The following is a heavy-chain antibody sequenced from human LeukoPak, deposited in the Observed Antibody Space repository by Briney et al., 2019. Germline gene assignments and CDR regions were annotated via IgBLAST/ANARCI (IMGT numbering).Heavy chain of an antibody. V-gene: IGHV3-23*01. Sequence: GGSLRLSCAASGFTFSNAWMNWVRQAPGKGLEWVSPISGSGGTTYYADSVKGRFTISRDNSKNTLYLQMNSLRAEDTAVYYCAKHRSFYGNSAVDSWGQGTLVTVSS. J-gene: IGHJ4*02. CDR3: AKHRSFYGNSAVDS. D-gene: IGHD4-23*01. CDR1: GFTFSNAW. CDR2: ISGSGGTT.